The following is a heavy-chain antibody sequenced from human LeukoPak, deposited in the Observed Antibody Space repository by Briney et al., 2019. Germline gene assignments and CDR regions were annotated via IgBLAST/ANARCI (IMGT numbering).Heavy chain of an antibody. Sequence: GGSLRLSCTTPGFTFSASAMHWVRQGPDKGLEWVSYIAHHGNNRYYVDSVKGRFTISRDNSKGTLYLQMNSLRGDDTAIYYCAKDGSWSCTDWGQGTLVTVAP. CDR3: AKDGSWSCTD. CDR1: GFTFSASA. J-gene: IGHJ4*02. CDR2: IAHHGNNR. D-gene: IGHD2-21*01. V-gene: IGHV3-30*02.